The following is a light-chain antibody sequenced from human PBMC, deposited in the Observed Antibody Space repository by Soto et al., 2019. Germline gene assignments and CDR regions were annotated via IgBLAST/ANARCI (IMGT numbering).Light chain of an antibody. CDR1: SSDVGVYNY. CDR3: RSYATGFKGV. J-gene: IGLJ1*01. CDR2: EVN. V-gene: IGLV2-8*01. Sequence: QSALTQPPSASGSPGQSITISCTGTSSDVGVYNYVSWYQQHPGKAPKVIIYEVNKRPSGVPDRFSGSKSGNTASRTVSGLQAEDEADYYCRSYATGFKGVFGPRTMVTVL.